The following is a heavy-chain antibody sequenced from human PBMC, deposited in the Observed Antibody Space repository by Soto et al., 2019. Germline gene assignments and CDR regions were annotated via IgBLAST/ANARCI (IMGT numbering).Heavy chain of an antibody. V-gene: IGHV1-18*04. CDR3: ARFQEYYDFRSGPFGFDY. Sequence: GASGKVSYEASGCALPSYVVTWVRQTPGQGLEWMGWISAYNGNTNDAQKLQGRVTMTTDTSTSTAYMELRSLRSDDTAVYYCARFQEYYDFRSGPFGFDYWGQGTLVTVSS. J-gene: IGHJ4*02. CDR2: ISAYNGNT. CDR1: GCALPSYV. D-gene: IGHD3-3*01.